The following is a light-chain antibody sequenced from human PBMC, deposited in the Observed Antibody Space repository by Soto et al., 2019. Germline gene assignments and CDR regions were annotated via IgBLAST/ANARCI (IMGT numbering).Light chain of an antibody. CDR3: MQALQTPYT. V-gene: IGKV2-28*01. Sequence: DIVMTQSPLSLSVTPGEPASLSCRSSQSLLHNSGNNYMDWYVQKPGQSPQLLIYLGSNRASGVPDRFSGSGSGTDFTLKINRVEAEDVGVYYCMQALQTPYTFGQGTKLEIK. CDR1: QSLLHNSGNNY. CDR2: LGS. J-gene: IGKJ2*01.